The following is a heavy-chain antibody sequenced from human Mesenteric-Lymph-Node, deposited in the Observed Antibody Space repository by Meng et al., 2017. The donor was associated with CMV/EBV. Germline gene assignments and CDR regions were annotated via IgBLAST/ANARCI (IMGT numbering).Heavy chain of an antibody. CDR1: GGYY. Sequence: GGYYWSWIRQHPGKGLEWIGYIYYSGSTYYNPSLKSRVTISVDTSKNQFSLKLSSVTAADTAVYYCARDNHRYCSSTSCPSRLGWFDPWGQGTLVTV. CDR2: IYYSGST. D-gene: IGHD2-2*01. V-gene: IGHV4-31*02. CDR3: ARDNHRYCSSTSCPSRLGWFDP. J-gene: IGHJ5*02.